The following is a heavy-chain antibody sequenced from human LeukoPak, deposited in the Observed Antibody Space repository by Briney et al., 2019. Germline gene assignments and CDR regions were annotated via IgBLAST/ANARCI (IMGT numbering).Heavy chain of an antibody. D-gene: IGHD3-22*01. J-gene: IGHJ3*02. V-gene: IGHV3-23*01. CDR1: GFTFSSCA. CDR3: AKYDSSGYTPYDAFDI. CDR2: ISGSGAST. Sequence: PGGSLRLSCAASGFTFSSCAMSWVRQAPGKGLEWVSSISGSGASTYSADSVKGRFTISRDNSKNTLYLQMNSLRAEDTAVYYCAKYDSSGYTPYDAFDIWGQGTMVTVSS.